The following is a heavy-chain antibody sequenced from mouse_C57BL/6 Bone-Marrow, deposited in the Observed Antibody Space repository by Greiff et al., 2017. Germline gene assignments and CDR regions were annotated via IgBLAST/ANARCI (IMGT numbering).Heavy chain of an antibody. V-gene: IGHV1-76*01. J-gene: IGHJ1*03. CDR3: ARITTVVAPYFDV. CDR1: GYTFTDYY. Sequence: VQLQQSGAELVRPGASVKLSCKASGYTFTDYYINWVKQRPGQGLEWIARIYPGSGNTYYNEKFKGKATLTAEKSSSTAYMQLSSLTSEDSAVYYCARITTVVAPYFDVWGTGTTVTVSS. D-gene: IGHD1-1*01. CDR2: IYPGSGNT.